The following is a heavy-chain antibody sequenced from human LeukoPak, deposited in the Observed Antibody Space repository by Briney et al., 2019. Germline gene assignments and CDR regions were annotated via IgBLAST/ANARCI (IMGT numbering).Heavy chain of an antibody. CDR1: GFTFSSYS. Sequence: GSLRLSCAASGFTFSSYSMSWVRQAPGKGLEWVSAISGSGGSTYYADSVKGRFTISRDNSKNTLYLQMNSLRAEDTAVYYCAGGSGSYRYGMDVWGQGTTVTVSS. J-gene: IGHJ6*02. CDR2: ISGSGGST. CDR3: AGGSGSYRYGMDV. D-gene: IGHD3-10*01. V-gene: IGHV3-23*01.